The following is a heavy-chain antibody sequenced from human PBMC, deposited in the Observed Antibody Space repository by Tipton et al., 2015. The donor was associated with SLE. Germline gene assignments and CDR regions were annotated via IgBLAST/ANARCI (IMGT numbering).Heavy chain of an antibody. Sequence: TLSLTCTVSGDSINSYYWSWIRQPPGKGLEWIGYIYYSGNTNYNPFLESRVTISVDTTRSQFSLKLSSVTAADTALYYCARHSRGATSVRTPYFDSWGQGTLVTVSS. J-gene: IGHJ4*02. V-gene: IGHV4-59*08. D-gene: IGHD1-26*01. CDR3: ARHSRGATSVRTPYFDS. CDR1: GDSINSYY. CDR2: IYYSGNT.